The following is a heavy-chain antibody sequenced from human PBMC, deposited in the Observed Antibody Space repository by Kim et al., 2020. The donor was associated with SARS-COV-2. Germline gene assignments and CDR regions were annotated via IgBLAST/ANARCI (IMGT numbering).Heavy chain of an antibody. CDR1: GFTFSNYW. CDR3: AGGSGWYSNR. Sequence: GGSLRLSCAASGFTFSNYWMSWVRQAPGKGLEWVANINQDGSVKYQVDSVKGRFTISRDNAKNSLYLEMSSLRAEDTAVYYCAGGSGWYSNRWGHGTLVTVSS. D-gene: IGHD6-19*01. J-gene: IGHJ5*02. CDR2: INQDGSVK. V-gene: IGHV3-7*01.